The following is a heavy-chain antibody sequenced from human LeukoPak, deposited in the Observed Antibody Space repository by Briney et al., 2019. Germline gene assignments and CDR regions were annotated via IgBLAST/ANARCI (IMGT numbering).Heavy chain of an antibody. Sequence: TLSLTCAVSGVAISRGGYAWNWIRQPPGKGLEWIAYIYHSGTAYYNPSLKSRATISVDTSKNQFSLKLSSVTAADTAVYYCASGATAPTLVYWGQGTLVTVSS. CDR2: IYHSGTA. CDR1: GVAISRGGYA. CDR3: ASGATAPTLVY. D-gene: IGHD1-26*01. V-gene: IGHV4-30-4*07. J-gene: IGHJ4*02.